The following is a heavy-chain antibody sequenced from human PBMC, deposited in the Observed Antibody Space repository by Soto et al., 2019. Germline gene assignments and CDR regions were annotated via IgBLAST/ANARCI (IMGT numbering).Heavy chain of an antibody. D-gene: IGHD2-15*01. Sequence: EVQLVESGGGLVQPGGSLRLSCAASGFTFSRYSMNWVRQAPGKGVEWVSYISSTSRTLYYADSVKGRFTIAIDNAKPWRYLHMNSVRAEHTAVYYCASLFTDCGGGRCWGYHVSWGQATLVTVSS. J-gene: IGHJ5*02. V-gene: IGHV3-48*01. CDR3: ASLFTDCGGGRCWGYHVS. CDR1: GFTFSRYS. CDR2: ISSTSRTL.